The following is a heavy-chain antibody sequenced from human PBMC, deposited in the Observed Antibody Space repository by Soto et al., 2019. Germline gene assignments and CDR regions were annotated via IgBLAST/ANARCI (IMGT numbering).Heavy chain of an antibody. Sequence: GGSLRLSCAASGFTFSIYWMHWLRQAPGKGLVAVSRINSDGSSTSYAGSVKGRFTISRDNAKNTLYLQMNSLRAEDTAVYYCARDNYHVYGMDFWGQGTMVTLFS. CDR3: ARDNYHVYGMDF. J-gene: IGHJ6*02. V-gene: IGHV3-74*01. CDR1: GFTFSIYW. CDR2: INSDGSST. D-gene: IGHD4-4*01.